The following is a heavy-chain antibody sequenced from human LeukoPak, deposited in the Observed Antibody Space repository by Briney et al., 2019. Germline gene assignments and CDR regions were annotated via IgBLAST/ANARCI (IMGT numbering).Heavy chain of an antibody. J-gene: IGHJ4*02. V-gene: IGHV3-21*01. D-gene: IGHD4-17*01. CDR1: GFTFSSYS. Sequence: GGSLRLSCEASGFTFSSYSMNWVRQAPGKGLEWVSSIARSSSDRFYADPVKGRFTISRDDAKKSLYLEMNSLRAEDTPVYYCGRDGGSTVAIDYWGQGTLVTVSS. CDR3: GRDGGSTVAIDY. CDR2: IARSSSDR.